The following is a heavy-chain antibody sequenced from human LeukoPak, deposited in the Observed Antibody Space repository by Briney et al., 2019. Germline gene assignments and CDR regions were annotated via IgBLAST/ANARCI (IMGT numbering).Heavy chain of an antibody. CDR2: INPNSGGT. D-gene: IGHD3-22*01. J-gene: IGHJ4*02. Sequence: EASVKVSCKASGYTFTGYYMHWVRQAPGQGLEWMGWINPNSGGTNYAQKFQGRVTMTRDTSISTAYMELSRLRSDDTAVYYCARGADYYDSSGYTLDYWGQGTLVTVSS. V-gene: IGHV1-2*02. CDR1: GYTFTGYY. CDR3: ARGADYYDSSGYTLDY.